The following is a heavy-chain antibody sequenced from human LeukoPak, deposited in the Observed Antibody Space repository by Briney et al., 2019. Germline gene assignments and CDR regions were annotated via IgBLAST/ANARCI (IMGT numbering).Heavy chain of an antibody. J-gene: IGHJ3*02. CDR3: AREWRYYDSSGQDAFDI. Sequence: PGGSLRLSCAASGFTFSSYSMNWVRQAPGKGLEWVSSISSSSSYIYYADSVKGRFTISRDNAKNSLYLQMNSLRAEDTAVYYCAREWRYYDSSGQDAFDIWGQGTMVTVSS. CDR1: GFTFSSYS. CDR2: ISSSSSYI. V-gene: IGHV3-21*01. D-gene: IGHD3-22*01.